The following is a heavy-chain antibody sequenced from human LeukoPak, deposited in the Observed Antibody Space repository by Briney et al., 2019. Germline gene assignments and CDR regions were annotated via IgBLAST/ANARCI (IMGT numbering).Heavy chain of an antibody. CDR3: AKSNTDHYYMDV. Sequence: GGSLRLSCAASGFTFSSYAMSWVRQAPGKGLEWVSAMSGSGGYTNHADSVKGRFTISRDNSKNTLHLQMNSLRAEDTAVYYCAKSNTDHYYMDVWGKGTTVTVSS. V-gene: IGHV3-23*01. J-gene: IGHJ6*03. CDR2: MSGSGGYT. CDR1: GFTFSSYA. D-gene: IGHD2/OR15-2a*01.